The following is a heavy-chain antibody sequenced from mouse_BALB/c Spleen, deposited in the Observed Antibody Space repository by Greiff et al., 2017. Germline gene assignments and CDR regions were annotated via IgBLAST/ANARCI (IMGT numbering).Heavy chain of an antibody. CDR2: IYPGGGYT. CDR3: ARPGSSSSYYAMDY. Sequence: VQLQQSGAELVRPGTSVKISCKASGYTFTNYWLGWVKQRPGHGLEWIGDIYPGGGYTNYNEKFKGKATLTVDKSSSTAYMELSSLTSEDSAVYYCARPGSSSSYYAMDYWGQGTSVTVSS. CDR1: GYTFTNYW. D-gene: IGHD1-1*01. J-gene: IGHJ4*01. V-gene: IGHV1-63*01.